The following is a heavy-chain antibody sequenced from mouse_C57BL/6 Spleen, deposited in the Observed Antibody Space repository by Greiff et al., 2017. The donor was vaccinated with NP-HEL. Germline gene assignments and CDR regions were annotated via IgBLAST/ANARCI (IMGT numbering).Heavy chain of an antibody. Sequence: EVQRVESGPELVKPGASVKISCKASGYSFTDYNMNWVKQSNGKSLEWIGVINPNYGTTSYNQKFKGKATLTVDQSSSTAYMQLNSLTSEDSAVYYCASVYYGSSYLYYFDYWGQGTTLTVSS. CDR1: GYSFTDYN. CDR3: ASVYYGSSYLYYFDY. CDR2: INPNYGTT. V-gene: IGHV1-39*01. J-gene: IGHJ2*01. D-gene: IGHD1-1*01.